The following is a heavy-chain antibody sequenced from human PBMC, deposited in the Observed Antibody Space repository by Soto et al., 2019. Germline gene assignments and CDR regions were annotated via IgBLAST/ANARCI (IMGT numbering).Heavy chain of an antibody. J-gene: IGHJ4*02. Sequence: QLQLQESGPGLVKPSETLSLTCTVSGGSISSSSYYWGWIRQPPGKGLEWIGSIYYSGSTYYNPSLKSRVTISVDTSKNQFSLKLSSVTAADTAVYYCARDTGVYGDYVASNPAVFDYWGQGTLVTVSS. CDR3: ARDTGVYGDYVASNPAVFDY. CDR1: GGSISSSSYY. CDR2: IYYSGST. D-gene: IGHD4-17*01. V-gene: IGHV4-39*01.